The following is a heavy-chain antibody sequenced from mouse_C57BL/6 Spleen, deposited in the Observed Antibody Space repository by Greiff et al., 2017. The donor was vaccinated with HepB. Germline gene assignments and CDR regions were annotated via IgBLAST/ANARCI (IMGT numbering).Heavy chain of an antibody. Sequence: EVKLVESGGGLVKPGGSPKLSCAASGFTFSSYAMSWVRQTPEKRLEWVATISDGGSYTYYPDNVKGRFTISRDNAKNNLYLQMSHLKSEDTAMYYCARGSWGYYPYYFDYWGQGTTLTVSS. J-gene: IGHJ2*01. V-gene: IGHV5-4*03. CDR3: ARGSWGYYPYYFDY. CDR2: ISDGGSYT. D-gene: IGHD2-3*01. CDR1: GFTFSSYA.